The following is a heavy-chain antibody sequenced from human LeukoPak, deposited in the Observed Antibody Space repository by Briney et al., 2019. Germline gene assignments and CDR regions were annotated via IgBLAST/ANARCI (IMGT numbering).Heavy chain of an antibody. D-gene: IGHD2-8*01. J-gene: IGHJ5*02. CDR1: GGTFSSYA. CDR2: IIPIFGTA. Sequence: SVKVSCKASGGTFSSYAISWVRQAPGQGLEWMGGIIPIFGTANYAQKFQGRVTITADESTSTAYMELSSLRSEDTAVYYCARSGYCTNGVCVNWFDPWGQGTLVTVSS. V-gene: IGHV1-69*01. CDR3: ARSGYCTNGVCVNWFDP.